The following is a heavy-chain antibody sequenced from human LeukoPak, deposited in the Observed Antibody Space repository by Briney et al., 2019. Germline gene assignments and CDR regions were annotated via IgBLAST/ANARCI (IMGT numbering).Heavy chain of an antibody. J-gene: IGHJ3*02. D-gene: IGHD3-3*01. CDR2: IIPIFGTA. CDR1: GGTFSSYA. V-gene: IGHV1-69*13. CDR3: ARCDFWSGYDAFDI. Sequence: ASVKVSCXASGGTFSSYAISWVRQARGQGLEWMGGIIPIFGTANYAQKFQDRVTITADESTSTAYMELSSLRSEDTAVYYCARCDFWSGYDAFDIWGQGTMVTVSS.